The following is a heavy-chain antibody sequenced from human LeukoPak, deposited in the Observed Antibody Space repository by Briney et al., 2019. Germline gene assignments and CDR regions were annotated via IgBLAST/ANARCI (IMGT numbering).Heavy chain of an antibody. CDR1: GYTFTGYY. J-gene: IGHJ4*02. CDR3: ARGDYPGAYFDY. CDR2: INPNSGGT. Sequence: ASVKVSCKASGYTFTGYYMHWVRQAPGQGLEWMGWINPNSGGTNYAQKFQGRVTMTRDTSISTAYMELSRLRPDDTAVYYCARGDYPGAYFDYWGQGTLVTVSS. D-gene: IGHD3-16*01. V-gene: IGHV1-2*02.